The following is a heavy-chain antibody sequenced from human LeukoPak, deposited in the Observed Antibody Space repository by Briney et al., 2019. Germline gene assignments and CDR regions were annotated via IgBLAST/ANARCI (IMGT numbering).Heavy chain of an antibody. CDR2: MNPNSGNT. J-gene: IGHJ5*02. D-gene: IGHD6-19*01. Sequence: GASVKVSCKTSGYTFTSYDINWVRQATGQELEWMGWMNPNSGNTGYAQKFQGRVTITTNTSISTAYMELSILRSEDTAVYYCARRYSSGWYEGWFDPWGREPWSPSPQ. CDR1: GYTFTSYD. V-gene: IGHV1-8*03. CDR3: ARRYSSGWYEGWFDP.